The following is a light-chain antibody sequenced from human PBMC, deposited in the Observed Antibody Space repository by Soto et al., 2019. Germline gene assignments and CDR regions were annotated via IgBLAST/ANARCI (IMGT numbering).Light chain of an antibody. Sequence: QSVLTQPASVSGSPGQSITISCTGTSSDVGAYNRVSWYQQHSGKAPKLMIYEVSNRPSGVSNRFSGSKSGNTPSLTISGLQAEDEADYYCLSYTPSSSYVSGTGTKVTVL. J-gene: IGLJ1*01. CDR3: LSYTPSSSYV. CDR1: SSDVGAYNR. CDR2: EVS. V-gene: IGLV2-14*01.